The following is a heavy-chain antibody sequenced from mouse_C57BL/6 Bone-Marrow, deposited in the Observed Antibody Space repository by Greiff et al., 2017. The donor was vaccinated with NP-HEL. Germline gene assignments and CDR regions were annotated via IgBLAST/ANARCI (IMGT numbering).Heavy chain of an antibody. CDR1: GFTFSDYY. J-gene: IGHJ4*01. V-gene: IGHV5-12*01. D-gene: IGHD1-1*01. Sequence: EVQVVESGGGLVQPGGSLKLSCAASGFTFSDYYMYWVRQTPEKRLEWVAYISNGGGSTYYPDTVKGRFTISRDNAKNTLYLQMSRLKSEDTAMYYCARQGPHYYGSSYGAMDYWGQGTSVTVSS. CDR2: ISNGGGST. CDR3: ARQGPHYYGSSYGAMDY.